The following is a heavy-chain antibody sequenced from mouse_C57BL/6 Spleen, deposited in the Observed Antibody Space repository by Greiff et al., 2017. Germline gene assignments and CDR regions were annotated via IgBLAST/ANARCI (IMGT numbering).Heavy chain of an antibody. V-gene: IGHV1-64*01. D-gene: IGHD1-1*01. Sequence: QVQLKQPGAELVKPGASVKLSCKASGYTFTSYWMHWVKQRPGQGLEWIGMIHPNSGSTNYNEKFKSKATLTVDKSSSTAYMQLSSLTSEDSAVYYCARSSSSYIDYWGQGTTLTVSS. CDR3: ARSSSSYIDY. J-gene: IGHJ2*01. CDR2: IHPNSGST. CDR1: GYTFTSYW.